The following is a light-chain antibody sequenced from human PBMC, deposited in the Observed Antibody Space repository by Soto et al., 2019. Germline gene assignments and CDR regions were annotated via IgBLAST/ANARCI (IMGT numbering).Light chain of an antibody. CDR2: DST. CDR1: QSIHTS. CDR3: QQYNSWPIT. V-gene: IGKV3D-15*01. J-gene: IGKJ5*01. Sequence: EIVMTQSPATLSVSPGERATLSCRASQSIHTSLAWYQQKPGQPPRLVVYDSTLRTNGVPPRFTGSGSGTEFTLTISGLQSEDFAVYYCQQYNSWPITFGQGTRLEIK.